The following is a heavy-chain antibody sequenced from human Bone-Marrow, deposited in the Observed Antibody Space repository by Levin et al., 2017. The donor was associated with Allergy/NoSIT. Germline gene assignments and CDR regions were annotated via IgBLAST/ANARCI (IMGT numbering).Heavy chain of an antibody. Sequence: ASVKVSCEASGYSFRSYGINRVRQAPGQGLEWMGWISTYNGNTIYALRFQGRLTMTTDTSTNTVHIELRSLRSDDTGVYYCAGEISTVRGRGRQKWLDPWGQGTRVTVS. CDR1: GYSFRSYG. V-gene: IGHV1-18*04. D-gene: IGHD3-10*01. CDR3: AGEISTVRGRGRQKWLDP. CDR2: ISTYNGNT. J-gene: IGHJ5*02.